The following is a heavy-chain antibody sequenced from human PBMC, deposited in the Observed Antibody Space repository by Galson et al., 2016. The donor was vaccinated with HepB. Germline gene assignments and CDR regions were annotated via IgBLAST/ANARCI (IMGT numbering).Heavy chain of an antibody. D-gene: IGHD5-12*01. Sequence: SVKVSCKASGYTFTTYYMHWVRQAPGQGLEWMGIINPTGGNFTSYAQKFQGRVTMTRDTSPSTVYMELSSLRSEDTAVYYCARGADSGYDLGDYWGQGTLVTVSS. CDR3: ARGADSGYDLGDY. CDR2: INPTGGNFT. CDR1: GYTFTTYY. V-gene: IGHV1-46*01. J-gene: IGHJ4*02.